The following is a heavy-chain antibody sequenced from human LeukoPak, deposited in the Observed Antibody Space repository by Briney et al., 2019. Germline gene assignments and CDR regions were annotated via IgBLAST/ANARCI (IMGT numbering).Heavy chain of an antibody. V-gene: IGHV1-2*02. D-gene: IGHD6-19*01. J-gene: IGHJ5*02. Sequence: GASVKVSCKASGYTFTGYYMHWVRQAPGQGLEWMGWINPNSGGTNYAQKFQGRVTMTRDTSISTAYMELGRLRSDDTAVYYCARERSSGWRLHKEYNWFDPWAQGTLVTVSS. CDR3: ARERSSGWRLHKEYNWFDP. CDR1: GYTFTGYY. CDR2: INPNSGGT.